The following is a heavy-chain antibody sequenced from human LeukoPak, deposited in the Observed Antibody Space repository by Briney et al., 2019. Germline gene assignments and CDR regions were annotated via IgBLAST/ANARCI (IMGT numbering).Heavy chain of an antibody. J-gene: IGHJ6*03. D-gene: IGHD4-17*01. CDR1: GGSISSYY. CDR3: ARDQDGTVTTGYYYYYMDV. V-gene: IGHV4-4*07. Sequence: SETLSLTRTVSGGSISSYYWSWIRQPAGKGLEWIGRIYTSGSTNYNPSLKSRVTMSVDTSKNQFSLKLSSVTAADTAVYYCARDQDGTVTTGYYYYYMDVWGKGTTVTVSS. CDR2: IYTSGST.